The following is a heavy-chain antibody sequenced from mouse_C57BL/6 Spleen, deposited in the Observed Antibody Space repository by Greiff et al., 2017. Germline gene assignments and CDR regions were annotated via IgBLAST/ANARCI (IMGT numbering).Heavy chain of an antibody. D-gene: IGHD2-3*01. Sequence: VQLQQSGGGLVQPGGSLKLSCAASGFDFSRYWMRWVRRAPGKGLEWIGEINPDSSTTNYAPSLKDKFIISRDNAKNTLYLQISNVRSEGTALYYCAVPACYDWYFDVWGTGTTVTVSS. CDR2: INPDSSTT. V-gene: IGHV4-1*01. CDR3: AVPACYDWYFDV. CDR1: GFDFSRYW. J-gene: IGHJ1*03.